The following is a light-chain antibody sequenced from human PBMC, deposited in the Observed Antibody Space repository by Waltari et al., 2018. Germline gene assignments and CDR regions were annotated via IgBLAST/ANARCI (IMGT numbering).Light chain of an antibody. CDR2: EVS. CDR3: SSFTSTNTLL. CDR1: SSDIGAYKY. V-gene: IGLV2-14*01. J-gene: IGLJ3*02. Sequence: QSALTQPASVSGSPGQSITISCTGTSSDIGAYKYVSWYQQYPDKAPKPIIYEVSNRPSGVSNRFSGSKSGNTASLSISGLQAEDESDYYCSSFTSTNTLLFGGGTKLTVL.